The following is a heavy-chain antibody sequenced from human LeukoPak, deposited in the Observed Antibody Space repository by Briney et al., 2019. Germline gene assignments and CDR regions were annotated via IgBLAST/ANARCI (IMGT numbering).Heavy chain of an antibody. CDR2: IKNNGGT. Sequence: SETLSLTCSVSGDSITNYYWNWIRQSPGKGLEWIGYIKNNGGTYYNPSLKSRVTISVDTSKNQFSLKLSSVTAADTAVYYCARLPGYSYGWYYMDVWGKGTTVTVSS. CDR1: GDSITNYY. V-gene: IGHV4-59*12. D-gene: IGHD5-18*01. J-gene: IGHJ6*03. CDR3: ARLPGYSYGWYYMDV.